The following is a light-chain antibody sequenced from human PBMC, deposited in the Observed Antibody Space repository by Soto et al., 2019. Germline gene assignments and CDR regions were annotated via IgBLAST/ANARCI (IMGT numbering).Light chain of an antibody. J-gene: IGLJ3*02. Sequence: QSVLTQPASVSGSPGQSITISCTGTSSDVGGYKYVSWYQQDPDKAPKLMIYEVSNRPSGVSNRFSGSKSGNTASLTISGLQAEDEADYYCSSYTSSSSQVFGGGTKLTVL. CDR1: SSDVGGYKY. CDR3: SSYTSSSSQV. V-gene: IGLV2-14*01. CDR2: EVS.